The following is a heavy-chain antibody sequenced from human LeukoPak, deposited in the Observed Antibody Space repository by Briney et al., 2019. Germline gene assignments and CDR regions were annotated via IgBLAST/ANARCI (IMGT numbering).Heavy chain of an antibody. Sequence: ASVKVSCKASGYTFTSYYMHWVRQAPGQGLEWMGIINPSGGSTSYAQKFQGRATMTRDTSTSTVYMELSSLRSEDTAVYYCARDPGNNWFDPWGQGTLVTVSS. CDR3: ARDPGNNWFDP. CDR2: INPSGGST. V-gene: IGHV1-46*01. CDR1: GYTFTSYY. J-gene: IGHJ5*02.